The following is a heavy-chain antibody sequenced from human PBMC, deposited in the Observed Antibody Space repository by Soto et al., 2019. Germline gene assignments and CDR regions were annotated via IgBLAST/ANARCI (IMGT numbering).Heavy chain of an antibody. CDR3: ARGGSGYTWFNEF. J-gene: IGHJ4*02. Sequence: SVKVSCKASGGLFSSYPISWVRQVPGQGLEWMGGIIPVFQTAYYTQRFQGRVTITADESTNTAYMELSSLRSEDTAIYYCARGGSGYTWFNEFWGQGTRVTVSS. D-gene: IGHD3-22*01. CDR2: IIPVFQTA. CDR1: GGLFSSYP. V-gene: IGHV1-69*13.